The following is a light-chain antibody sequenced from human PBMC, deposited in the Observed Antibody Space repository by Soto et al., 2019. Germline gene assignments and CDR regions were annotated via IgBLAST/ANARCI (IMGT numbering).Light chain of an antibody. CDR1: QSVSSSY. CDR2: GAS. CDR3: QQYGSSPQT. J-gene: IGKJ1*01. V-gene: IGKV3-20*01. Sequence: LLLTQAPGTLSLSPGERVTISCRASQSVSSSYLAWYQQKLGQAPRLFIYGASSRETGIPDRFSGSGSGTEFTLTISRLEPEDFEVYDCQQYGSSPQTFGQGTKVDIK.